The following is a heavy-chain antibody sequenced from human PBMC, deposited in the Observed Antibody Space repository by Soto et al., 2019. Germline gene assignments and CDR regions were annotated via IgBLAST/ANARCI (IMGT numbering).Heavy chain of an antibody. D-gene: IGHD3-3*01. Sequence: QVTLKESGPVLVKPTETLTLTCTVSGFSLSNARMGVSWIRQPPGQALEWLAHLFSNDEKSYSTFLKSRVTISKGTTKIHVVLTMTNMDAVDAASYYWARMTRYYDFWSGPLLGWFDPWGQGTLVTVSS. CDR3: ARMTRYYDFWSGPLLGWFDP. CDR1: GFSLSNARMG. CDR2: LFSNDEK. J-gene: IGHJ5*02. V-gene: IGHV2-26*01.